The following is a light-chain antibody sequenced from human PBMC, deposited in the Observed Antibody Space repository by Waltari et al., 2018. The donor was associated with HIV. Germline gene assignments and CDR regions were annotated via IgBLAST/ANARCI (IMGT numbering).Light chain of an antibody. J-gene: IGLJ3*02. CDR2: KDI. CDR3: QSTDSCGISWV. V-gene: IGLV3-25*03. CDR1: ASSQRY. Sequence: SYGLTQPPSVSVSPGQTAKITCSGGASSQRYAYWYQQKPGQAPVLFIYKDIERPSGIPERFSGSRSGTTVTLTIIGVQEEDEADYYCQSTDSCGISWVFGGGTKVTVL.